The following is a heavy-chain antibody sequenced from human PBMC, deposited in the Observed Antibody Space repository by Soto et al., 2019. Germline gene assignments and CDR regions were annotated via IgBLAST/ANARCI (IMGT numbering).Heavy chain of an antibody. D-gene: IGHD2-15*01. J-gene: IGHJ4*02. Sequence: QITLKESGPTLVKPTQTLTLTCTFSGFSLTTSGVGVGWIRQPPGKALQWLALIYWDDDRRYSPTLKNRLTITKDTSKDQVVLKMTNLDPVDTATYYCAHRIASGQLRVGYFDYWGQGTLVTVSS. CDR3: AHRIASGQLRVGYFDY. V-gene: IGHV2-5*02. CDR2: IYWDDDR. CDR1: GFSLTTSGVG.